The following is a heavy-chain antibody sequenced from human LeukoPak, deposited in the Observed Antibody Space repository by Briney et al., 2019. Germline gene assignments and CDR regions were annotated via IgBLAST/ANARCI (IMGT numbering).Heavy chain of an antibody. D-gene: IGHD2-21*02. CDR3: ARETPCGGDCYSSH. V-gene: IGHV1-69*05. J-gene: IGHJ4*02. Sequence: ASVKVSCKASGGTFSSYAISWVRQAPGQGLEWMGGISPIFGTANYAQKFQGRVTITTDESTSTAYMELSSLRSEDTAVYYCARETPCGGDCYSSHWGQGTLVTVSS. CDR1: GGTFSSYA. CDR2: ISPIFGTA.